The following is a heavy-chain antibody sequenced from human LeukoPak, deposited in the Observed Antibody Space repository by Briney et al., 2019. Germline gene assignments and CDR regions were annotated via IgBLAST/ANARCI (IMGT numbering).Heavy chain of an antibody. CDR1: GGSISSGGYY. D-gene: IGHD6-6*01. V-gene: IGHV4-39*01. J-gene: IGHJ4*02. CDR3: ARQGHSRSSLDC. Sequence: SETLSLTCTVSGGSISSGGYYWSWIRQHPGKGLEWIGYIYYSGSTYYNPSLKSRVTISVDTSKNQFSLRMSSVTAADTAVYYCARQGHSRSSLDCWGQGTLVTVSS. CDR2: IYYSGST.